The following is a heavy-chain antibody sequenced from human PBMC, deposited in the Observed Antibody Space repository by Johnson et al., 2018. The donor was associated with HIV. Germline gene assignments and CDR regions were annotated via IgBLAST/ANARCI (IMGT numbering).Heavy chain of an antibody. CDR2: ISYAGSNK. Sequence: QVQLVESGGGVVRPGDSLRLSCVASGFTFDDYGMNWVRLVPGKGLEWVAVISYAGSNKYYADSVKGRFTISRDNAKNPRYLQMNSLRAEDKAVYYWAREQYGGNSNAGDGFDIWGQGTMVTVSS. J-gene: IGHJ3*02. V-gene: IGHV3-30*03. CDR1: GFTFDDYG. CDR3: AREQYGGNSNAGDGFDI. D-gene: IGHD4-23*01.